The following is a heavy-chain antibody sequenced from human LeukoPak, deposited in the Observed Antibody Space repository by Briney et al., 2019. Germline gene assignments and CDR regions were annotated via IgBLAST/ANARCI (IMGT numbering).Heavy chain of an antibody. V-gene: IGHV3-23*01. J-gene: IGHJ6*03. CDR1: GFTFSNYA. Sequence: GGSLRLSXAASGFTFSNYAMSWVRQAPGKGLEWVSAISGSGGSTYYADSVKGRFTISRDNSKNTLYLQVNSLRAEDTAVYYCAKHTLGPLYYYMDVWGKRTTVTVSS. CDR2: ISGSGGST. CDR3: AKHTLGPLYYYMDV.